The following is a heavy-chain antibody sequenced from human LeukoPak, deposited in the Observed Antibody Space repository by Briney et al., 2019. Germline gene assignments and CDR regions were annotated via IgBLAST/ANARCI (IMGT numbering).Heavy chain of an antibody. J-gene: IGHJ1*01. V-gene: IGHV1-2*02. CDR1: GYTFTGYY. CDR3: ARYRGYRSSTSCYYAEYFQH. D-gene: IGHD2-2*01. Sequence: ASVKVSCKASGYTFTGYYMHWVRQAPGQGLEWMGWINPNSGGTNYAQKFQGRVTMTRDTSISTAYMELSRLRSDDTAVYYCARYRGYRSSTSCYYAEYFQHWGQGTLVTVSS. CDR2: INPNSGGT.